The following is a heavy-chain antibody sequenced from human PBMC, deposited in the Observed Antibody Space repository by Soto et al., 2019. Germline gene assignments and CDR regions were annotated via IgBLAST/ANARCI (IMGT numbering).Heavy chain of an antibody. CDR1: GFTFSSFA. V-gene: IGHV3-23*01. CDR3: ASGLVGYCSSSSCHAYRFDP. CDR2: ITGSGDAT. D-gene: IGHD2-2*01. Sequence: GGSLRLSCAASGFTFSSFAMSWVRQAPGKGLEGVSAITGSGDATFYADSVRGRFTISRDNSKNTLYLQMNSLGAEDTALYYCASGLVGYCSSSSCHAYRFDPWGQGTLVTVSS. J-gene: IGHJ5*02.